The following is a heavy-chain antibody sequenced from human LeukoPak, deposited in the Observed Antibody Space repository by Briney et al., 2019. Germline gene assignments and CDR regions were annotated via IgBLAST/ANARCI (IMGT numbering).Heavy chain of an antibody. D-gene: IGHD3-10*01. CDR1: GLTFSTYG. V-gene: IGHV3-30*03. J-gene: IGHJ6*02. CDR2: IQYDGSNK. Sequence: GGALRLSCEASGLTFSTYGMHWVRQAPGKGVEGVTLIQYDGSNKYYADSVKGRFTISRDNSNNTLYLQMNSLRAEDTAVYYCARYYGSGRGYYGLDVWGQGTTVTVFS. CDR3: ARYYGSGRGYYGLDV.